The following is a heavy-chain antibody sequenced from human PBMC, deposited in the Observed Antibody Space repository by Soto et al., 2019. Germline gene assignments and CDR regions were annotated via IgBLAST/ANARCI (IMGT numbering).Heavy chain of an antibody. D-gene: IGHD2-8*01. Sequence: GASVKVSCKASGYAFSQFYIHWMRQAPGQGLEWMGWINPNSGRTKFAQNFQGWVTMTRDTSIKTVYMELSSLRSEDTAVYYCARDKNWGGIYCTNGVCYFSGMDVWGQGTTVTVSS. CDR1: GYAFSQFY. CDR2: INPNSGRT. CDR3: ARDKNWGGIYCTNGVCYFSGMDV. J-gene: IGHJ6*02. V-gene: IGHV1-2*04.